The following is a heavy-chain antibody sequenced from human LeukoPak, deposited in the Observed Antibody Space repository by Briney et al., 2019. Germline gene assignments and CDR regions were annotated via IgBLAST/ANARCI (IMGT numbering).Heavy chain of an antibody. D-gene: IGHD2-15*01. CDR3: ASLHCSGGSCYPEN. V-gene: IGHV4-59*08. CDR2: INYSGST. CDR1: GGSFSGYY. Sequence: SETLSLTCAVYGGSFSGYYWSWIRQPPGKGLEWIGYINYSGSTNYKPSLKSRVTISIDTSKNQFSLKLRSLTAADTAVYYCASLHCSGGSCYPENWGQGTLVTVSS. J-gene: IGHJ4*02.